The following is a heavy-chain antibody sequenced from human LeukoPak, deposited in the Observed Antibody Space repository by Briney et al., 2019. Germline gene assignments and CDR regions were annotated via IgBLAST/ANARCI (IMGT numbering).Heavy chain of an antibody. J-gene: IGHJ4*02. Sequence: GGSLRLSCAASGFTFSSYSMNWVRQAPGKGLEWVSYISSSSSTIYYADSVKGRFTIPRDNAKNSLYLQMNSLRAEDTAVYYCAADYYYDSSGYYTLDYWGQGTLVTVSS. V-gene: IGHV3-48*01. D-gene: IGHD3-22*01. CDR3: AADYYYDSSGYYTLDY. CDR1: GFTFSSYS. CDR2: ISSSSSTI.